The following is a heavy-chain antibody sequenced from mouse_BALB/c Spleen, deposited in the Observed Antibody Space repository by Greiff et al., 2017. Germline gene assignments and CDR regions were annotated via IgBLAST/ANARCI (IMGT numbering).Heavy chain of an antibody. CDR2: IDPANGNT. CDR1: GFNIKDTY. J-gene: IGHJ4*01. Sequence: VQLQQSGAELVKPGASVKLSCTASGFNIKDTYMHWVKQRPEQGLEWIGRIDPANGNTKYDPKFQGKATITADTSSNTAYLQLSSLTSGDTAVYYGARGGTGAGAMDYWGQGTSVTVSS. CDR3: ARGGTGAGAMDY. D-gene: IGHD3-3*01. V-gene: IGHV14-3*02.